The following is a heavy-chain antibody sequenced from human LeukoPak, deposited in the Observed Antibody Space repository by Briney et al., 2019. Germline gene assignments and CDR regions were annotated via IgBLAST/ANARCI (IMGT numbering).Heavy chain of an antibody. CDR3: ARHRGYSFDY. Sequence: PSETLSLTCSVSGDSINSSDYYWSWIRQPPGKGLEWIGSIYYSGRTYYNPSLKSRVTISVDTSKNQFSLKLTSVTSVTAADTAMYYCARHRGYSFDYWGQGTLVTVSS. J-gene: IGHJ4*02. CDR1: GDSINSSDYY. D-gene: IGHD5-12*01. CDR2: IYYSGRT. V-gene: IGHV4-39*01.